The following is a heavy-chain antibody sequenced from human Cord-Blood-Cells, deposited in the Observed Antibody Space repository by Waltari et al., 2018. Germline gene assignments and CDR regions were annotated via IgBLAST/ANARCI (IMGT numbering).Heavy chain of an antibody. J-gene: IGHJ4*02. V-gene: IGHV1-69*09. CDR1: GGTFSSYA. CDR2: IIPILGIA. CDR3: ASGDDYSNSDFDY. D-gene: IGHD4-4*01. Sequence: QVQLVQSGAEVKKPGSSVKVSCKASGGTFSSYAISWVGQAPGQGPEWMGRIIPILGIANYAQKFQGRVTITADKSTSTAYMELSSLRSEDTAVYYCASGDDYSNSDFDYWGQGTLVTVSS.